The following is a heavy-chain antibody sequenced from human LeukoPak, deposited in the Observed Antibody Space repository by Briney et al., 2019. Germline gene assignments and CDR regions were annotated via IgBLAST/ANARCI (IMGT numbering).Heavy chain of an antibody. J-gene: IGHJ4*02. CDR3: ARVPSRGVPAASTFDY. V-gene: IGHV4-39*07. Sequence: SETLSLTCTVSGGSISSSSYYWGWIRQPPGKGLEWIGSIYYSGSTYYNPSLKSRVTISVDRSKNQFSLKLSSVTAADTAVYYCARVPSRGVPAASTFDYWGQGTLVTVSS. CDR1: GGSISSSSYY. D-gene: IGHD2-2*01. CDR2: IYYSGST.